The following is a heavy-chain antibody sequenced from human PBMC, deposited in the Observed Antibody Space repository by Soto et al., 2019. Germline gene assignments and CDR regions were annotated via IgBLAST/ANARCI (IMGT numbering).Heavy chain of an antibody. CDR3: ARVMSAGQSDY. J-gene: IGHJ4*01. CDR1: GYTFTKNV. CDR2: MNPNSGNT. V-gene: IGHV1-8*01. Sequence: ASVKVSCKPSGYTFTKNVINWVRQAPGQGLEWIGWMNPNSGNTGYAQKFKGRVTMTRSTPLGTAYIELSSLTSDDTAVYYCARVMSAGQSDYWGHGTLVTVSS. D-gene: IGHD6-19*01.